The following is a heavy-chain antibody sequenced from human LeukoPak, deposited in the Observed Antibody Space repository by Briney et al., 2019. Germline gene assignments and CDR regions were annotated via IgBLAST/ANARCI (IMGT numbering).Heavy chain of an antibody. J-gene: IGHJ6*02. Sequence: GGSLRLSCAASGFTFTSYTMNWVRQAPGKGLEWVSSISSSNSDISYADSVKGRFTISRDNAKNSLYLQMNSLRAEDTAVYYCARDSRTVYYYYGMDVWGQGTTVTVSS. V-gene: IGHV3-21*01. CDR3: ARDSRTVYYYYGMDV. CDR1: GFTFTSYT. CDR2: ISSSNSDI.